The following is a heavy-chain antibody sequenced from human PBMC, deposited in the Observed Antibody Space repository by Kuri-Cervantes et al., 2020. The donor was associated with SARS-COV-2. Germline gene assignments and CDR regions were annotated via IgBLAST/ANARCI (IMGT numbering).Heavy chain of an antibody. CDR1: GYTFTSYY. J-gene: IGHJ6*02. CDR3: AREAGYYDMLLTPPYYYYYYGMDV. CDR2: INPSGGST. Sequence: ASVKVSCKASGYTFTSYYMHWVRQAPGQGLERMGIINPSGGSTSYAQKFQGRVTMTRDTSTSTVYMELSSLRSEDTAVYYCAREAGYYDMLLTPPYYYYYYGMDVWGQGTTVTVSS. D-gene: IGHD3-9*01. V-gene: IGHV1-46*01.